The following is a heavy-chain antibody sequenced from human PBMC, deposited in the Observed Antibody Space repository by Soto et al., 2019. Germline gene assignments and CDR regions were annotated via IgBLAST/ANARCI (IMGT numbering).Heavy chain of an antibody. D-gene: IGHD3-9*01. V-gene: IGHV4-59*01. CDR2: IYYSGST. CDR1: GGSISSYY. J-gene: IGHJ4*02. CDR3: ERFTVGGYDILTGYSIFDY. Sequence: PSETLSLTCTVSGGSISSYYWSWIRQPPGKGLEWIGYIYYSGSTNYNPSLKSRVTISVDTSKNQFSLKLSSVTAADTAVYYCERFTVGGYDILTGYSIFDYWGQGTLVTVSS.